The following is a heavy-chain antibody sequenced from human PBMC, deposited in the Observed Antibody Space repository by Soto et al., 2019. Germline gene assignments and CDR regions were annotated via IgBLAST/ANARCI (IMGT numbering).Heavy chain of an antibody. CDR1: GFTFTSSA. Sequence: SVKVSCKASGFTFTSSAVQWVRQARGQRLEWIGWIVVGSGNTNYAQKFQERVTITRDMSTSTAYMELSSLRSEDTAVYYCASLGSGSYFHYYYGMDVWAKGPRSPSP. D-gene: IGHD3-10*01. CDR3: ASLGSGSYFHYYYGMDV. CDR2: IVVGSGNT. V-gene: IGHV1-58*01. J-gene: IGHJ6*02.